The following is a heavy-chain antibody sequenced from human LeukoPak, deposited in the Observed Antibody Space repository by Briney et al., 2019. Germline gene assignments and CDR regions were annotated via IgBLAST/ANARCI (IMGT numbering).Heavy chain of an antibody. CDR1: GYTFTGYY. J-gene: IGHJ5*02. Sequence: ASVKVSCKASGYTFTGYYMHWVRQAPGQGLEWMGWINPNSGGTNYAQKFQGRVTMTRDTSISTAYMELSRLRSDDTAVYYCAKDFRSGFIHWFDPWGQGTLVTVSS. CDR3: AKDFRSGFIHWFDP. D-gene: IGHD3-3*01. V-gene: IGHV1-2*02. CDR2: INPNSGGT.